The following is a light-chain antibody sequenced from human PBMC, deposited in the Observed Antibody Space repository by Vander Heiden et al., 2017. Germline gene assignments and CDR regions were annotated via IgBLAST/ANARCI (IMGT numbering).Light chain of an antibody. J-gene: IGLJ1*01. CDR3: EAWISSTAV. V-gene: IGLV3-1*01. Sequence: YRLTQPPSVSLSPGQTATIACSGDKLGDTFASWYQQKAGQSPILIIYHDNKRPSGIPERFSASNSGNAATLTIGGTQTPDEADYYCEAWISSTAVFGAGTKVTVL. CDR1: KLGDTF. CDR2: HDN.